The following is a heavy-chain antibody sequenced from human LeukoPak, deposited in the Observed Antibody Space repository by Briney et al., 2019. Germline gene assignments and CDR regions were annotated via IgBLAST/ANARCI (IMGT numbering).Heavy chain of an antibody. V-gene: IGHV3-64D*06. CDR2: ISSNGGST. CDR3: VKDFDIVVVPAAIGAAGDY. CDR1: GFTFSSYA. J-gene: IGHJ4*02. Sequence: GGSLRLSCSASGFTFSSYAMHWVRPAPGKGLEYVSAISSNGGSTYYVDSVKGRFTISRDNSKNTLYLQMSSLRAGDTAVYYYVKDFDIVVVPAAIGAAGDYWGQGTLVTVSS. D-gene: IGHD2-2*02.